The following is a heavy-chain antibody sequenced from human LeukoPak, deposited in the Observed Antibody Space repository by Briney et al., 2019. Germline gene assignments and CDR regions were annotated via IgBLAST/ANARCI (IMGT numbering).Heavy chain of an antibody. Sequence: GGSLRLSCAASGFTFSSYAMSWVRQAPGKGLEWVSAISGSGGSTYYADSVKGRFTISRDNSKNTLYLQMNSLRAQDTAVYYCAKDTSLSHGADYWGQGTLVTVSS. D-gene: IGHD3-10*01. CDR1: GFTFSSYA. CDR3: AKDTSLSHGADY. J-gene: IGHJ4*02. V-gene: IGHV3-23*01. CDR2: ISGSGGST.